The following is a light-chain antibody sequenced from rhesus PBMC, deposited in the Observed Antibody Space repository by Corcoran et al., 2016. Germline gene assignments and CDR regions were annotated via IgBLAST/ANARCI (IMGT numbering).Light chain of an antibody. CDR3: QQYNSAAFT. J-gene: IGKJ3*01. Sequence: DIQMTQSPSSLSASVGDKVTITRQASQRISSWLAWYQQKPGQAPKPLFYKASSLKSGVPSRSTGRGSGKDFTLTISGLQPEDFATYYWQQYNSAAFTFSPGTKLDIK. CDR2: KAS. V-gene: IGKV1-16*01. CDR1: QRISSW.